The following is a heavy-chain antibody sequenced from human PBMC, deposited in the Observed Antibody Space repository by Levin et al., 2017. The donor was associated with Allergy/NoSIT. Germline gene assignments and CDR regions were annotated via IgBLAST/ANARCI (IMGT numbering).Heavy chain of an antibody. V-gene: IGHV3-33*01. J-gene: IGHJ4*02. CDR3: ARDLLPHTAMAPGY. CDR2: IWYDGSNK. CDR1: GFTFSSYG. Sequence: GGSLRLSCAASGFTFSSYGMHWVRQAPGKGLEWVAVIWYDGSNKYYADSVKGRFTISRDNSKNTLYLQMNSLRAEDTAVYYCARDLLPHTAMAPGYWGQGTLVTVSS. D-gene: IGHD5-18*01.